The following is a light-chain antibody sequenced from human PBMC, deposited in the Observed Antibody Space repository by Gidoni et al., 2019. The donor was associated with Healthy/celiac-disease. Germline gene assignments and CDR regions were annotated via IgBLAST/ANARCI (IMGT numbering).Light chain of an antibody. V-gene: IGKV2-28*01. CDR1: QSLLHSNGYNY. Sequence: DIVMTQSPLSLPVTPGEPASISGRSSQSLLHSNGYNYLDWYLQKPGQSPQLLIYWGSNRASGVPDRFSGSGSGTDFTLKISRVEAEDVGVYYCMQALQTPPTFGQGTRLEIK. CDR3: MQALQTPPT. CDR2: WGS. J-gene: IGKJ5*01.